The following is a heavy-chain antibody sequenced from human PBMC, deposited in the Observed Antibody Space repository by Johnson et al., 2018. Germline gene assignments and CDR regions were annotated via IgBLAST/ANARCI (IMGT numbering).Heavy chain of an antibody. Sequence: QVQLVESGGGVVQPGRSLRLSCAASGFTFSSYAMHWVRQAPGKGLEWVAVISYDGSNKYYADSVKGRFTISRDNSKNTLYLQMNSLRAEDTAGYYCARGDYVWGSYRMNAEYFQHWGQGTLVTVSS. V-gene: IGHV3-30-3*01. CDR1: GFTFSSYA. CDR2: ISYDGSNK. CDR3: ARGDYVWGSYRMNAEYFQH. J-gene: IGHJ1*01. D-gene: IGHD3-16*02.